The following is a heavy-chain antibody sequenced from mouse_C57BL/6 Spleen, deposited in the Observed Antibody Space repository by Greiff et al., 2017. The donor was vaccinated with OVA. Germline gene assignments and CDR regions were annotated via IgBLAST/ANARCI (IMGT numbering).Heavy chain of an antibody. CDR1: GYAFSSSW. D-gene: IGHD2-5*01. V-gene: IGHV1-82*01. Sequence: VQLQQSGPELVKPGASVKISCKASGYAFSSSWMNWVKQRPGKGLAWIGRISPGDGDTNYNGKFKGKATLTADKASSTAYMQRSSLPSEDSAFYFGASPSYYSNPWFAYWGQGTLVTVSA. J-gene: IGHJ3*01. CDR2: ISPGDGDT. CDR3: ASPSYYSNPWFAY.